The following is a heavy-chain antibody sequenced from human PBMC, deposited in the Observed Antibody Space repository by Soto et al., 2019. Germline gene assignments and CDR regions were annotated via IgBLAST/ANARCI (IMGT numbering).Heavy chain of an antibody. D-gene: IGHD3-10*01. V-gene: IGHV3-30-3*01. Sequence: GGSLRLSCAASGFTFSSYAMHWARQAPGKGLEWVAVISYDGSNKYYADSVKGRFTISRDNSKNTLYLQMNSLRAEDTAVYYCARRRTMVRGMDVWGQGTTVTVSS. CDR1: GFTFSSYA. CDR2: ISYDGSNK. CDR3: ARRRTMVRGMDV. J-gene: IGHJ6*02.